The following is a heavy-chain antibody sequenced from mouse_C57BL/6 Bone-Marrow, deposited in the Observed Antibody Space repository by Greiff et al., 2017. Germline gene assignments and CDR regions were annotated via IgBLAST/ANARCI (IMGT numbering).Heavy chain of an antibody. D-gene: IGHD1-1*01. CDR2: ISDGGSYT. V-gene: IGHV5-4*01. CDR1: GFTFSSYA. Sequence: EVQGVESGGGLVKPGGSLKLSCAASGFTFSSYAMSWVRQTPEKRLEWVATISDGGSYTYYPDNVKGRFTISRDNAKNNLYLQMSHLKSEDTAMYYCARDPYYYGSSYYVDYWGQGTTLTVSS. CDR3: ARDPYYYGSSYYVDY. J-gene: IGHJ2*01.